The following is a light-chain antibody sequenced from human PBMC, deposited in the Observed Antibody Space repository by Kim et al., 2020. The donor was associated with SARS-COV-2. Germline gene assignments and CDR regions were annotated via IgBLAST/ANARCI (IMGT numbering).Light chain of an antibody. J-gene: IGKJ4*01. CDR3: QQYDNSLHT. CDR1: QSINSRF. V-gene: IGKV3-20*01. CDR2: GAS. Sequence: EIVLTQSPGTLSVSPGERATLSCRASQSINSRFLAWYQQTPGQAPRLLIYGASSRATGIPDRFSGSGSGTDFTLTISRLEPEDVAVYFCQQYDNSLHTFGGGTKVEI.